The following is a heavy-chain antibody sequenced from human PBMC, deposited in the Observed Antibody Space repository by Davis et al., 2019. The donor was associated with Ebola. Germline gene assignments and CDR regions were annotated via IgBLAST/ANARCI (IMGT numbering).Heavy chain of an antibody. V-gene: IGHV3-23*01. CDR3: AKADSSGWYPFDY. Sequence: GGSLRLSCAASGFTFSSYAMHWVRQAPGKGLEWVSAISGSGGSTYYADSVKGRFTISRDNSKNTLYLQMNSLRAEDTAVYYCAKADSSGWYPFDYWGQGTLVTVSS. J-gene: IGHJ4*02. CDR1: GFTFSSYA. D-gene: IGHD6-19*01. CDR2: ISGSGGST.